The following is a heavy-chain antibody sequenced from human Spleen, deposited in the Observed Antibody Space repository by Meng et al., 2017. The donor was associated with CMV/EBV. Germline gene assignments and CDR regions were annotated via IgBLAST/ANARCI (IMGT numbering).Heavy chain of an antibody. Sequence: GESLKISCAASGFTFSSYAMHWVRQAPGKGLEWVAVISYDGSNKYYADSVKGRFTISRDNSKNTLYLQMNSLRAEGTAVYYCARSILRFLEWGYGMDVWGQGTTVTVSS. J-gene: IGHJ6*02. D-gene: IGHD3-3*01. V-gene: IGHV3-30-3*01. CDR1: GFTFSSYA. CDR2: ISYDGSNK. CDR3: ARSILRFLEWGYGMDV.